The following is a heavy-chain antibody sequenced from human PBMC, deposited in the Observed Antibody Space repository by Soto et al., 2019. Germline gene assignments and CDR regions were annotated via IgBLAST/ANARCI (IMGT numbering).Heavy chain of an antibody. D-gene: IGHD6-6*01. Sequence: VASVKVSCKASGYTFTSYGISWVRQAPGQGLEWMGWISAYNGNTNYAQKLQGRVTMTTDTSTSTAYMELRSLRSDDTAVYYCASAPEYSSSFALDYWGQGTLVTVSS. J-gene: IGHJ4*02. V-gene: IGHV1-18*01. CDR3: ASAPEYSSSFALDY. CDR1: GYTFTSYG. CDR2: ISAYNGNT.